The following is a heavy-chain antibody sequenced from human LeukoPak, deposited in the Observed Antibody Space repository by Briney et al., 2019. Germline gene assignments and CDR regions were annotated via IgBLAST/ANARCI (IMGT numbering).Heavy chain of an antibody. Sequence: GGSLRLSCAASGFTVRSNCMSWVRQAPGKGLEWVSFIYNDGRTYYADSVKGRFTISRHNSKNMLYLQMNSLRPEDTAVYYCQWELLDNWGQGTLVTVSS. CDR2: IYNDGRT. J-gene: IGHJ4*02. D-gene: IGHD1-26*01. CDR1: GFTVRSNC. CDR3: QWELLDN. V-gene: IGHV3-53*04.